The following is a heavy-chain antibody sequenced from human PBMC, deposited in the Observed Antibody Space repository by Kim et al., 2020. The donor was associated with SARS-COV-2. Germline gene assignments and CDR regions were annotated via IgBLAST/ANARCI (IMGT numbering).Heavy chain of an antibody. D-gene: IGHD5-12*01. CDR2: ISSGSIYI. J-gene: IGHJ4*02. CDR1: GFTFSTYS. CDR3: ARAVEMATSPGY. V-gene: IGHV3-21*01. Sequence: GGSLRLSCAASGFTFSTYSMNWVRQAPGKGLVWVSSISSGSIYIYYADSVKGRFTISRDDAKNSLYLQMNSLRAEDTAVYYCARAVEMATSPGYWGQGTLVTVSS.